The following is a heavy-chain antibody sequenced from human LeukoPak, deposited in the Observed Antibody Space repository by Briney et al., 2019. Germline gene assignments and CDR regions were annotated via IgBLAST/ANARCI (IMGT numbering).Heavy chain of an antibody. D-gene: IGHD3-22*01. V-gene: IGHV4-34*01. Sequence: SETLSLTCAVYGGSLSGYYWSWIRQPPGKGLEWIGEINHSGSTNYNPSLKSRVTISVDTSKNQFSLKLSSVTAADTAVYYCARGLYPYYDSSGSLRSYFDYWGQGTLVTVSS. J-gene: IGHJ4*02. CDR2: INHSGST. CDR1: GGSLSGYY. CDR3: ARGLYPYYDSSGSLRSYFDY.